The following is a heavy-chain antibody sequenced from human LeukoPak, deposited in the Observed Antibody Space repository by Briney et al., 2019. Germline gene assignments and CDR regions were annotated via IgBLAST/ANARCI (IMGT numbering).Heavy chain of an antibody. CDR2: IRYDGSNK. Sequence: GGSLRLSCAASGFTFSSYGMHWVRQAPGKGLEWVAFIRYDGSNKYYADSVKGRFTISRDNSKNTLYLQMNRLRAEDTAVYYCAKDSPGFLEWFIPDYLGQGTLVTVSS. CDR3: AKDSPGFLEWFIPDY. CDR1: GFTFSSYG. J-gene: IGHJ4*02. V-gene: IGHV3-30*02. D-gene: IGHD3-3*01.